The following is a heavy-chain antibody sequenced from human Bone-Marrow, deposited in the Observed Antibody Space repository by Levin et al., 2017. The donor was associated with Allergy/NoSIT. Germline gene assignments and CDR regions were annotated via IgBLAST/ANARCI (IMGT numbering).Heavy chain of an antibody. CDR2: NFYSASP. J-gene: IGHJ4*02. V-gene: IGHV4-31*03. Sequence: SQTLSLTCNVSGFSMTSRNYYWIWIRQFPGKGLEWIGHNFYSASPSYNPSLKSRVTISVDTSKNQFALTLSSVTAADTAVYFCARGNFDTAFEDWGQGALVTVSS. D-gene: IGHD1-7*01. CDR1: GFSMTSRNYY. CDR3: ARGNFDTAFED.